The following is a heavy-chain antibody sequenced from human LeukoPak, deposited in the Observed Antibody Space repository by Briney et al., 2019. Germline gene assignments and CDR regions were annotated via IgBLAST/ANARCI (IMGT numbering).Heavy chain of an antibody. Sequence: GGSLRLSCAASGFTFSSYSMKWVRQAPGKGLEWVSSISSSSSYIYYADSVKGRFTISRDNAKNSLYLQMNSLRAEDTAVYYCAGDSLMGATLYYFDYWGQGTLVTVSS. V-gene: IGHV3-21*01. J-gene: IGHJ4*02. CDR3: AGDSLMGATLYYFDY. CDR1: GFTFSSYS. D-gene: IGHD1-26*01. CDR2: ISSSSSYI.